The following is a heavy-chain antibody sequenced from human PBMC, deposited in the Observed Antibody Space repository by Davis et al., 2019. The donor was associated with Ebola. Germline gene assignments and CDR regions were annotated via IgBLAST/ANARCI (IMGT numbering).Heavy chain of an antibody. CDR1: GFTFSDNW. Sequence: HTGASLRLSCRVSGFTFSDNWMTWVRQVPGKGLGWVSSINRDGTTKTCADSVKGRFTVSRDNAKSTLYLQMNSLRVEDTVVYYCASYVVGWGRGTLVTVSS. CDR3: ASYVVG. J-gene: IGHJ4*02. D-gene: IGHD2-15*01. CDR2: INRDGTTK. V-gene: IGHV3-74*01.